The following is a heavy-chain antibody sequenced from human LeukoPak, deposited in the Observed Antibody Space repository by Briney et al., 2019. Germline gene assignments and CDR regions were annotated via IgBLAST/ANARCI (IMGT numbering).Heavy chain of an antibody. CDR3: ARGRNYDSGSYYFFDY. Sequence: SETLSLTCTVSGGSISSYYWSWIRQPPGKGLEWIGYIYYSGSTNYNPSLKSRVTISVDTSKNQFSLKLSSVTAADTAVYYCARGRNYDSGSYYFFDYWSQGTLVTVSS. V-gene: IGHV4-59*12. CDR2: IYYSGST. D-gene: IGHD3-10*01. CDR1: GGSISSYY. J-gene: IGHJ4*02.